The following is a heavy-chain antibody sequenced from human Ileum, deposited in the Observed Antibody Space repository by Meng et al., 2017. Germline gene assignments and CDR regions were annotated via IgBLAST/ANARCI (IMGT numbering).Heavy chain of an antibody. V-gene: IGHV2-5*02. J-gene: IGHJ5*02. Sequence: SGPTLVKPTQTLTLTCTFSGFSLSTGGEAVGWIRQPPGKALEWLALIYWDDDKRYSPSLKSRLTITKDTSKNQVVLTMTNMDPVDTATYYCAHRRGVAGGKYNWFDPWGQGTLVTV. CDR2: IYWDDDK. D-gene: IGHD6-19*01. CDR3: AHRRGVAGGKYNWFDP. CDR1: GFSLSTGGEA.